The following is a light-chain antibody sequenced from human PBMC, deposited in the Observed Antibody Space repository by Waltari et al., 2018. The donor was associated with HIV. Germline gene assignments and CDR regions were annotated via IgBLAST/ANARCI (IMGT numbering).Light chain of an antibody. Sequence: IVLTQSPATLSFSPGERATLSCRASQSVSIYLAWYQQKPGQPPRLLIYDASNRATAIPARFSGSGSGTDFTLTISSLEPEDFAVYYCQQRSRWPPAYTFGQGTKLEIK. CDR2: DAS. V-gene: IGKV3-11*01. CDR3: QQRSRWPPAYT. CDR1: QSVSIY. J-gene: IGKJ2*01.